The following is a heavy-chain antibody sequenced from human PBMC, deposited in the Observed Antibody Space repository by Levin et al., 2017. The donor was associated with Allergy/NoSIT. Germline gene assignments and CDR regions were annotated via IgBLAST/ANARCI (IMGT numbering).Heavy chain of an antibody. J-gene: IGHJ5*02. CDR2: INSDGGSA. Sequence: GASVKVSCAASGFTFSNYWMHWVRQVPRKGLVWVARINSDGGSAYYAAFAKGRFTVSRDNAKNTLYLQMNSLRGEDTAPYYCARDFSGLWLLSAWFDAWGQGTLVTVSS. D-gene: IGHD5-18*01. CDR3: ARDFSGLWLLSAWFDA. V-gene: IGHV3-74*01. CDR1: GFTFSNYW.